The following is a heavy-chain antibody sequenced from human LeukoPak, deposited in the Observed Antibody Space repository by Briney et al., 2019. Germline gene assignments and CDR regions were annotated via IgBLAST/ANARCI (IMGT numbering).Heavy chain of an antibody. CDR3: ARARPSMWIDY. Sequence: GGSLRLSCAASGFTVSSNYMNWVRQAPGKGLEWVSVIYSGGSTYYADSVKGRFTISRDNAKNSLYLQMNSLRAEDTAVYYCARARPSMWIDYWGQGTLVTVSS. CDR2: IYSGGST. V-gene: IGHV3-53*01. CDR1: GFTVSSNY. D-gene: IGHD5-12*01. J-gene: IGHJ4*02.